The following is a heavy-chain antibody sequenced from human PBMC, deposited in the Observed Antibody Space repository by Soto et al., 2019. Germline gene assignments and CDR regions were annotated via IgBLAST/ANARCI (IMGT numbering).Heavy chain of an antibody. D-gene: IGHD4-17*01. CDR1: GGSISSGGYS. CDR2: IYHSGST. V-gene: IGHV4-30-2*01. J-gene: IGHJ4*02. CDR3: ARGYGDYENSPYFDY. Sequence: PAETLSLTCAVSGGSISSGGYSWSWIRQPPGKGLEWIGYIYHSGSTYYNPSLKSRVTISVDRSKNQFSLKLSSVTAADTAVYYCARGYGDYENSPYFDYWGQGTLVTVSS.